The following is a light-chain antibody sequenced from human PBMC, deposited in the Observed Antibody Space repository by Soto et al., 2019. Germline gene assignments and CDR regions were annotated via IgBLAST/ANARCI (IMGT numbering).Light chain of an antibody. V-gene: IGKV3-20*01. CDR2: GTS. J-gene: IGKJ2*01. CDR3: QQYVHSPYT. CDR1: QSAANNY. Sequence: EIVLTQSPGTLSLSPGERATLFCRASQSAANNYIAWYQQKPGQAPSLLIYGTSKRATGIPDRFNGSGSGTDFTLNISSVAPEDFAVYYCQQYVHSPYTFGQGTKLEI.